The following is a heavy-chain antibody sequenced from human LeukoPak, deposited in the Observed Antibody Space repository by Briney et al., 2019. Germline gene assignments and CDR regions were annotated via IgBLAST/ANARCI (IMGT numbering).Heavy chain of an antibody. J-gene: IGHJ6*02. CDR3: ARGPLLRFLEWPPRDYYGMDV. CDR1: GGSFSGYY. V-gene: IGHV4-59*01. Sequence: PSETLSLTCAVYGGSFSGYYWSWIRQPPGKGLEWIGYIYYSGSTNYNPSLKSRVTISVDTSKNQFSLKLSSVTAADTAVYYCARGPLLRFLEWPPRDYYGMDVWGQGTTVTVSS. CDR2: IYYSGST. D-gene: IGHD3-3*01.